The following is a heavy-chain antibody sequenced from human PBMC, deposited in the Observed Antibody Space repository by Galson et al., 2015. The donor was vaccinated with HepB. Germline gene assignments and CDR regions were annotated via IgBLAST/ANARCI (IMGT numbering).Heavy chain of an antibody. D-gene: IGHD3-16*01. CDR1: GFIFSSYT. CDR3: TRDGEGGIPFDY. Sequence: SLRLSCAASGFIFSSYTMNWVRQAPGKKLEWVSSISSSSSYIYYADSVKGRFTISRDNAKNSLYLQMNSLRADDTAVYYCTRDGEGGIPFDYWGQGTLVTVSS. CDR2: ISSSSSYI. V-gene: IGHV3-21*01. J-gene: IGHJ4*02.